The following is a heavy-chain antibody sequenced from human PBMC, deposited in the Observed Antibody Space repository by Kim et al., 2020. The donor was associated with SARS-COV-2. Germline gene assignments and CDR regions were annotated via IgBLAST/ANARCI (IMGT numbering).Heavy chain of an antibody. D-gene: IGHD3-22*01. CDR1: GFTFSSYW. CDR2: IKQDGSEK. J-gene: IGHJ4*02. V-gene: IGHV3-7*03. CDR3: ARVGMSSGYYPLELDY. Sequence: GGSLRLSCAASGFTFSSYWMSWVRQAPGKGLEWVANIKQDGSEKYYVDSVKGRFTISRDNAKNSLYLQMNSLRAEDTAVYYCARVGMSSGYYPLELDYWGQGTLVTVSS.